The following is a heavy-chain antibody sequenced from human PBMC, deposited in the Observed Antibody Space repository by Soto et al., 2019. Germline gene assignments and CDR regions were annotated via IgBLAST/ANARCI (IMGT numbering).Heavy chain of an antibody. CDR3: ALPNGWADAEYYFDF. CDR2: ISGSGGST. V-gene: IGHV3-23*01. CDR1: GFTFSSYA. D-gene: IGHD6-19*01. J-gene: IGHJ4*02. Sequence: EVQLLESGGGLVQPGGSLRLSCAASGFTFSSYAMSWVRQAPGKGLEWVSAISGSGGSTYYADSVKGRFTISRDNSKNTLYLQMNSLRAEDTAVYYSALPNGWADAEYYFDFWGQGTLFPVAS.